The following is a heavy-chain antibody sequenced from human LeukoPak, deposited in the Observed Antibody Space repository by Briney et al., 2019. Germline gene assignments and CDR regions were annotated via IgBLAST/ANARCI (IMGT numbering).Heavy chain of an antibody. CDR1: GYSISNGYY. J-gene: IGHJ4*02. CDR3: ARDPIYYPRLGYFDY. V-gene: IGHV4-38-2*02. D-gene: IGHD3-10*01. Sequence: SETLSLTCAVSGYSISNGYYWGWIQQPPGKGLEWIGSFFHGGTTYYNPSLKSRVTISGDTSKNQISLKLSSVTAADTAVYYCARDPIYYPRLGYFDYWGQGTLVTVSS. CDR2: FFHGGTT.